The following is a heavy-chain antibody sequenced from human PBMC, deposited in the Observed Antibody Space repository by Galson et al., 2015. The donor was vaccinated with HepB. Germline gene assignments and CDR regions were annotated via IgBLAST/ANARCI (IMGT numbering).Heavy chain of an antibody. Sequence: SVKVSCKASGVTFSSFAISWVRQAPGQGLEWMGRVFPMFSKAFYAQRFQGRLTLTADRSTSTDYMELSSLRSEDTAMYYCARDHDTTDDYYANFDYWGQGTLVTVSS. CDR2: VFPMFSKA. CDR1: GVTFSSFA. D-gene: IGHD3-10*01. J-gene: IGHJ4*02. V-gene: IGHV1-69*04. CDR3: ARDHDTTDDYYANFDY.